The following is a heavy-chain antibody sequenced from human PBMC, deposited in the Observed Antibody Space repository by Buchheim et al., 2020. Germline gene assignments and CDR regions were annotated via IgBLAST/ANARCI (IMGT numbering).Heavy chain of an antibody. V-gene: IGHV3-48*02. Sequence: VQLVESGGALVQPGQSLRLSCEASGIAFRGYTMNWARQAPGRGLEWLSHISSDSATIYYADSVKGRFTVSRDNAKNSVFLQMNSLGDEDTGGYFCARSFSYWSGNWFDTWGQGT. CDR2: ISSDSATI. D-gene: IGHD1-26*01. J-gene: IGHJ5*01. CDR1: GIAFRGYT. CDR3: ARSFSYWSGNWFDT.